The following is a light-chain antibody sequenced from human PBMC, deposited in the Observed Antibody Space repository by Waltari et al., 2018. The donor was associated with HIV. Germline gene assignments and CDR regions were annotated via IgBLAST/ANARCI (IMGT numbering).Light chain of an antibody. Sequence: QAAVTQEPSLTVSPGGTIILTCGSSAGAVTTKPYAYWFQQKPGRAPTTLIYDSTKRHSWTPSRFSGFLLGDKAVLTLSGALSEDEAVYYCLLFFGATRVFGGGTMVTV. J-gene: IGLJ2*01. V-gene: IGLV7-46*01. CDR3: LLFFGATRV. CDR1: AGAVTTKPY. CDR2: DST.